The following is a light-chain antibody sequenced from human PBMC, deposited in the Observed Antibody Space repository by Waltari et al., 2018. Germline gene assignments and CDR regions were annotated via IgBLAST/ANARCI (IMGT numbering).Light chain of an antibody. J-gene: IGLJ2*01. Sequence: QSALTQPASVSGSPGQSITISCTGSSSDLGSSTLVSWYQHHPDKAPKLLIYERTERPSGISHRFSGSKSGNTASLTISKLQAEDEADDYCFSYADGRSLVFGGGTKLTVL. CDR2: ERT. V-gene: IGLV2-23*01. CDR3: FSYADGRSLV. CDR1: SSDLGSSTL.